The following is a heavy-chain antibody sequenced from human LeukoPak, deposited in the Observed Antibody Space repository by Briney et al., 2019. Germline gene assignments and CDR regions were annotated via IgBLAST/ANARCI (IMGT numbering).Heavy chain of an antibody. CDR1: GFTFSSYG. V-gene: IGHV3-30*18. CDR3: AKKRPGGVEELPDY. CDR2: ISYDGSNK. D-gene: IGHD1-26*01. Sequence: GGSLRLSCAASGFTFSSYGTHWVRQAPGKGLEWVAVISYDGSNKYYVDSVKGRFAISRDNSKDTLYLQMNSLRAEDTAVYYCAKKRPGGVEELPDYWGQGTLVTVSS. J-gene: IGHJ4*02.